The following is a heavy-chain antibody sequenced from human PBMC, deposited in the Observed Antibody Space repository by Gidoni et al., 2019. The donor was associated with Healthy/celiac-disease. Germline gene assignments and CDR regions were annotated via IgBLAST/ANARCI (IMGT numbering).Heavy chain of an antibody. CDR2: SEK. D-gene: IGHD5-12*01. CDR3: ARDRGYKKLGGDY. V-gene: IGHV3-7*01. J-gene: IGHJ4*02. Sequence: SEKYYVDSVKGRFTISRDNAKNSLYLQMNSLRAEDTAVYYCARDRGYKKLGGDYWGQGTLVTVSS.